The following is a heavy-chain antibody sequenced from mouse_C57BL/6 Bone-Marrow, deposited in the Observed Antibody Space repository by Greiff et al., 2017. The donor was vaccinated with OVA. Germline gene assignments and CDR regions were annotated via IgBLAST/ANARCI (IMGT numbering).Heavy chain of an antibody. CDR2: ISSGSSTI. J-gene: IGHJ1*03. V-gene: IGHV5-17*01. CDR3: ARPRGSSYWYFDV. Sequence: EVQLVESGGGLVKPGGSLKLSCAASGFTFSDYGMHWVRQAPEKGLEWVAYISSGSSTIYYADTVKGRFTISRDNAKNTLFLQMTRLRSEDTAMYYCARPRGSSYWYFDVWGTGTTVTVSS. D-gene: IGHD1-1*01. CDR1: GFTFSDYG.